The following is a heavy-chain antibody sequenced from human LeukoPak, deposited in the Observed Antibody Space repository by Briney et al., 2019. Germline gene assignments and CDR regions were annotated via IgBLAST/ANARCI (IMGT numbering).Heavy chain of an antibody. CDR2: ISSSGSTI. CDR3: ARDAILLWFGEAGAGPTDY. D-gene: IGHD3-10*01. CDR1: GLTFSDYY. Sequence: TAGGSLRLSCAASGLTFSDYYMSWIRQAPGKGLEWVSYISSSGSTICYADSVKGRFTISRDNAKNSLYLQMNSLRAEDTAVYYCARDAILLWFGEAGAGPTDYWGQGTLVTVSS. V-gene: IGHV3-11*01. J-gene: IGHJ4*02.